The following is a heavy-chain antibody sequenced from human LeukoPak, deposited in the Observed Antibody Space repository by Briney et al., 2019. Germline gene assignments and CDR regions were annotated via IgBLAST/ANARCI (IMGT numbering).Heavy chain of an antibody. V-gene: IGHV4-39*01. J-gene: IGHJ4*02. CDR3: ARSPVTVEYYFDY. Sequence: SETLSLTCTVSGGSISSSSHYWGWIRQPPGKGLEWIGSIYYSGSTYYNPSLKSRVTISVDKSKNQFSLKLSSVTAADAAVYFCARSPVTVEYYFDYWGQGTLVTASS. CDR2: IYYSGST. D-gene: IGHD4-11*01. CDR1: GGSISSSSHY.